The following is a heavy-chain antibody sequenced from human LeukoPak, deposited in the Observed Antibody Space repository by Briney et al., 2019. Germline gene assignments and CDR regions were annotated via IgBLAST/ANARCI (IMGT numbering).Heavy chain of an antibody. V-gene: IGHV4-59*01. J-gene: IGHJ6*02. CDR2: IYYSGTT. CDR1: GGSMSSYY. CDR3: ARDGNYYDSNGMDV. Sequence: PSETLSLTCTVSGGSMSSYYWTWIRQSPGKELEWIGYIYYSGTTNYNPSLESRVTISPDTSRKQFSLKLSSVTAADTAVYYCARDGNYYDSNGMDVWGQGTTVIVSS. D-gene: IGHD3-22*01.